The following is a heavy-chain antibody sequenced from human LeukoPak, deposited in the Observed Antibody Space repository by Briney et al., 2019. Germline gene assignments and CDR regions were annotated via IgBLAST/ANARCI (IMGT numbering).Heavy chain of an antibody. D-gene: IGHD5-12*01. CDR2: ISAYNGNT. CDR3: ARDRGYSGYSDLAAFDI. V-gene: IGHV1-18*01. Sequence: GASVRLSCKASGYTFTSYGISWVRQAPGQGLEWMGWISAYNGNTNYAQKLQGRVTMTTDTSTSTAYMELSSLRSDDTAVYYCARDRGYSGYSDLAAFDIWGQGTMVTVSS. CDR1: GYTFTSYG. J-gene: IGHJ3*02.